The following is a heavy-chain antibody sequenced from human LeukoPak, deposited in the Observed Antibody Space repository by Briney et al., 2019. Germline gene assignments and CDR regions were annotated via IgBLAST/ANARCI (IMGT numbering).Heavy chain of an antibody. D-gene: IGHD1-26*01. Sequence: SVKVSCKASGGTFSGYAISWVRQAPGQGLEWMGGIIPIFGTANYAQKFQGRVTITADESTSTAYMELSSLRSEDTAVYYCARDSPGGSAGGLLRVPTDAFDIWGQGTMVTVSS. CDR3: ARDSPGGSAGGLLRVPTDAFDI. J-gene: IGHJ3*02. V-gene: IGHV1-69*13. CDR1: GGTFSGYA. CDR2: IIPIFGTA.